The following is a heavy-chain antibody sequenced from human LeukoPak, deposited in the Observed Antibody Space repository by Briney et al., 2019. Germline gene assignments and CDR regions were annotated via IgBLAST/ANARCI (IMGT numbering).Heavy chain of an antibody. CDR2: ICGGAIST. J-gene: IGHJ4*02. D-gene: IGHD2-21*01. CDR3: AKSSSLVVVTNFDY. V-gene: IGHV3-23*01. Sequence: PGGPLRLSCAASGFTFSSYAMSWVRQAPGKGLEWVSSICGGAISTYYADSVKGRFAISRDNSKNTLYLQLNSLRAEDTAAYYCAKSSSLVVVTNFDYWSQGTLVTVSS. CDR1: GFTFSSYA.